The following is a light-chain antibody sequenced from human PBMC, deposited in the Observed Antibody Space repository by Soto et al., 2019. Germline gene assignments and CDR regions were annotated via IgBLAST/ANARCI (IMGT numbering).Light chain of an antibody. CDR2: DVS. Sequence: QSALTQPASVSGSPGQSITISCTGTSSDVGAYNYVSWYQQHPGKAPELMIYDVSIRPSGVSNRFSGSKSGNTASLTISGLQADDDADYYCCSYTTSSTYVFGPGTKLTVL. V-gene: IGLV2-14*01. CDR1: SSDVGAYNY. CDR3: CSYTTSSTYV. J-gene: IGLJ1*01.